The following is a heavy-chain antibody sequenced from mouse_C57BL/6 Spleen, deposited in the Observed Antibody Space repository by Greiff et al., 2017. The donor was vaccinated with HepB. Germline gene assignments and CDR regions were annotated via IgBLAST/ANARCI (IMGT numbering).Heavy chain of an antibody. J-gene: IGHJ2*01. CDR3: ARESTMVATGFDY. CDR2: IYPGSGST. CDR1: GYTFTSYW. V-gene: IGHV1-55*01. D-gene: IGHD2-2*01. Sequence: QVQLQHPGAELVKPGASVKMSCKASGYTFTSYWITWVKQRPGQGLEWIGDIYPGSGSTNYNEKFNSKATLTVDTSSSTAYMQLSSLTSEDSAVYYYARESTMVATGFDYWGQGTTLTVSS.